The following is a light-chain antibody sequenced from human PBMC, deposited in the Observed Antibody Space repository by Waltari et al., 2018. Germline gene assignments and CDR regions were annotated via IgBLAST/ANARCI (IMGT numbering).Light chain of an antibody. J-gene: IGKJ1*01. CDR2: DAS. CDR1: QSVSRT. CDR3: QKYGSLPAT. V-gene: IGKV3-20*01. Sequence: EIVLTQSPGTLSLSPGERATLSCRASQSVSRTLAWYQQTPGQAPRHLIYDASSRATGIADSFSGRGSGTDFSLTISRLEPEDFAVYYCQKYGSLPATFGQGTKVEIK.